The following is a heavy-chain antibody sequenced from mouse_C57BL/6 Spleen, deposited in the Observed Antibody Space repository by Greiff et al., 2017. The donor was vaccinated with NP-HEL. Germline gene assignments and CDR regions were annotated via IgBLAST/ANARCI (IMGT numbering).Heavy chain of an antibody. CDR3: ARSYDYDVYYYAMDY. D-gene: IGHD2-4*01. CDR2: IHPNSGST. CDR1: GYTFTSYW. V-gene: IGHV1-64*01. Sequence: QVQLQQPGAELVKPGASVKLSCKASGYTFTSYWMHWVKQRPGQGLEWIGMIHPNSGSTNYNEKFKSKATLTVDKSSSTAYMQLSSLTSEDSAVYYCARSYDYDVYYYAMDYWGQGTSVTVSS. J-gene: IGHJ4*01.